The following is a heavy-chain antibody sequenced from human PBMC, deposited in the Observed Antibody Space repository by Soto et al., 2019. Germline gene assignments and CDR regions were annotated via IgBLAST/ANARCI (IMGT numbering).Heavy chain of an antibody. V-gene: IGHV1-18*04. CDR2: ISAYNGNT. D-gene: IGHD1-26*01. J-gene: IGHJ6*02. CDR1: GYTFTSYG. CDR3: ARVGDPYYYYGMDV. Sequence: ASVKVSCKASGYTFTSYGISWVREAPGQGLEWMGWISAYNGNTNYAQKLQGRVTMTTDTSTSTAYMELRSLRSDDTAVYYCARVGDPYYYYGMDVWGQGTTVTVSS.